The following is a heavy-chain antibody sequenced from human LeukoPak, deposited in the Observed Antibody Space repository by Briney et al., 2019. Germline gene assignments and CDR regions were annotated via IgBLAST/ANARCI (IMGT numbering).Heavy chain of an antibody. J-gene: IGHJ4*02. CDR1: GFTFSSYS. V-gene: IGHV3-48*02. D-gene: IGHD3-10*01. Sequence: QTGGSLRLSCAASGFTFSSYSMNWVRQAPGKGLEWVSFIISDSSAIYYADSVKSRFTISRDNAENSLYLQMNSLRDEDTAVYYCARAPLVRGLIPPFDYWGQGTLVSVSS. CDR2: IISDSSAI. CDR3: ARAPLVRGLIPPFDY.